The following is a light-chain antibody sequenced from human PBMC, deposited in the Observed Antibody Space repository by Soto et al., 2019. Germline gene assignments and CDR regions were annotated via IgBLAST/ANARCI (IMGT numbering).Light chain of an antibody. Sequence: QPALTQPASVSGSPGQSITISCTGTDSDIGGYNYVSWYQQHAGKAPLLMIYDVSNRPPGISDRFSGSKSAYTASLTISRLQAADEGDYYCASYSDTARVVFGGGTKVTVL. V-gene: IGLV2-14*03. CDR1: DSDIGGYNY. J-gene: IGLJ2*01. CDR2: DVS. CDR3: ASYSDTARVV.